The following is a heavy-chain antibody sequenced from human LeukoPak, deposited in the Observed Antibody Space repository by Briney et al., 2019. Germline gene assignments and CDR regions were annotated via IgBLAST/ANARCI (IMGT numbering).Heavy chain of an antibody. D-gene: IGHD3-10*01. J-gene: IGHJ5*02. V-gene: IGHV1-24*01. CDR2: FDPEDGET. Sequence: ASVKVSCKVSGYTLTELSMHWVRQAPGKGLEWMGGFDPEDGETIYAQKFQGRVTMTGDTSTDTAYMELSSLRSEDTAVYYCATGPHLWFGPTCWFDPWGQGTLVTVSS. CDR3: ATGPHLWFGPTCWFDP. CDR1: GYTLTELS.